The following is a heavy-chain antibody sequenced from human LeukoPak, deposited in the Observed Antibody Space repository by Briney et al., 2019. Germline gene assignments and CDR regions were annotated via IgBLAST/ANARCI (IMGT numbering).Heavy chain of an antibody. CDR3: ARDKWQAAAGTRWFDP. CDR2: IYSGGST. V-gene: IGHV3-53*01. J-gene: IGHJ5*02. CDR1: GFTVSSNY. Sequence: PGGSLRLSCAASGFTVSSNYMSWVRQAPGKGLKWVLVIYSGGSTYYADSVKGRFTISRDNSKNTLYLQMNSLRAEDTAVYYCARDKWQAAAGTRWFDPWGQGTLVTVSS. D-gene: IGHD6-13*01.